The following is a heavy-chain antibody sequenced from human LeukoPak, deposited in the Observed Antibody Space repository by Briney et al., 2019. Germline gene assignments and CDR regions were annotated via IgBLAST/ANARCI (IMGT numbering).Heavy chain of an antibody. J-gene: IGHJ4*02. CDR3: ARAAYDSSGYYADY. D-gene: IGHD3-22*01. CDR2: IYTSGST. V-gene: IGHV4-61*08. CDR1: GGSISSGDYY. Sequence: SETLSLTCTVSGGSISSGDYYWSWIRQPPGKGLEWIGYIYTSGSTNYNPSLKSRVTMSVDTSKNQFSLKLSSVTAADTAVYYCARAAYDSSGYYADYWGQGTLVTVSS.